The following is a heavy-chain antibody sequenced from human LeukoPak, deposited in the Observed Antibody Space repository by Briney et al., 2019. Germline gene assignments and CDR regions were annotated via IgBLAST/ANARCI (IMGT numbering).Heavy chain of an antibody. CDR2: ISGSGGST. J-gene: IGHJ4*02. CDR1: GFTFSSYA. D-gene: IGHD3-3*01. CDR3: AKTSGSGAYYDFWSGYYTGLDY. Sequence: GGSLRLSCAASGFTFSSYAMSWVRQAPGKGLEWVSDISGSGGSTYYADSVKGRFTISRDNSKNTLYLQMNSLRAEDTAVYYCAKTSGSGAYYDFWSGYYTGLDYWGQGTLVTVSS. V-gene: IGHV3-23*01.